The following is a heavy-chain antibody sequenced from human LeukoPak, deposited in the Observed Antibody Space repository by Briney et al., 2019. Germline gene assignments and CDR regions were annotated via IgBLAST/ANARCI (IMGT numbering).Heavy chain of an antibody. D-gene: IGHD3-16*01. Sequence: GGSLRLSCAASGFTFNSYWMSWVRQAPGKGLEWVANIKQDGSEKYYVDSVKGRFTISRDNAKNSLYLQMNSLRAEDTAVYYCARLRFPVDYWGQGTLVTVSS. CDR1: GFTFNSYW. CDR3: ARLRFPVDY. V-gene: IGHV3-7*01. CDR2: IKQDGSEK. J-gene: IGHJ4*02.